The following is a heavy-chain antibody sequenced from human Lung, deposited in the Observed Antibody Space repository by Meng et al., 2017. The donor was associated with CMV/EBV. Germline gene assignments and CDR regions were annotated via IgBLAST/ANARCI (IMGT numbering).Heavy chain of an antibody. Sequence: SXTVSGGSISSSSYYWGWIRQPPGKGLEWIGSIYYSGSTYYNPSLKSRVTISVDTSKNQFSLKLSSVTAADTAVYYCARPDDSSGWYMPFDYWGQGTXVTVSS. CDR1: GGSISSSSYY. J-gene: IGHJ4*02. CDR3: ARPDDSSGWYMPFDY. D-gene: IGHD6-19*01. CDR2: IYYSGST. V-gene: IGHV4-39*01.